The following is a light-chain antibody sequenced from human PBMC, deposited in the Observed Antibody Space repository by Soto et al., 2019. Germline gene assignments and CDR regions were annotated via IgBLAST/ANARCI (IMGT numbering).Light chain of an antibody. J-gene: IGKJ4*01. CDR1: QNVDTS. Sequence: IVLTQSPTTLSLYPGERASFSCRASQNVDTSLAWYQQRPGRAPRLLMAEASRRAAGIPVRFSGSGSGTDFTLTITSLEPEDVAVYYCQQRYNWPLTFGAGTRVEI. CDR2: EAS. V-gene: IGKV3-11*01. CDR3: QQRYNWPLT.